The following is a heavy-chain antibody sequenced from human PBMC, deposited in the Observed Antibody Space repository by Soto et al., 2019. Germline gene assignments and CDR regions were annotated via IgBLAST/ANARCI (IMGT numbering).Heavy chain of an antibody. CDR3: AGQPTAGSYYDLGSYYYYYAMDV. CDR1: GGSISSGGYF. V-gene: IGHV4-30-2*05. Sequence: SETLSLTCAVSGGSISSGGYFWSWIRQPPGKGLEWIGYIYHSGSTYYNPSLKSRVSISVDRSKNQFSLKLSSVTAADTAVYYCAGQPTAGSYYDLGSYYYYYAMDVWGQGTTVT. J-gene: IGHJ6*02. D-gene: IGHD3-10*01. CDR2: IYHSGST.